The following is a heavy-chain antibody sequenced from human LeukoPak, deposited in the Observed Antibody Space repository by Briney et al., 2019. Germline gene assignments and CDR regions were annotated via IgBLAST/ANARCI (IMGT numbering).Heavy chain of an antibody. CDR3: ARDSPSLYYYDSILPFDY. CDR1: GFTFSTYA. Sequence: PGGSLRLSCAASGFTFSTYAMSWVRQAPGKGLEWVSGISGSGGSTYYADSVKGRFTISRDNSKNSLYLQMNSLRAEDTAVYYCARDSPSLYYYDSILPFDYWGQGTLVTVSS. V-gene: IGHV3-23*01. D-gene: IGHD3-22*01. CDR2: ISGSGGST. J-gene: IGHJ4*02.